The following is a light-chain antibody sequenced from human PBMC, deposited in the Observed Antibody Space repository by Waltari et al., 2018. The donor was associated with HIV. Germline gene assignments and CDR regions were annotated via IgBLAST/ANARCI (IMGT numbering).Light chain of an antibody. Sequence: QSALTQPASVSGSPGQSITISCIGSSNDVGDYNHVAWYQQHPDKAPKLLIYYVTNRPPGVSNRFSCSKSGNTASLAISGLQAEDEADYFCTAYKYSTRSYVFGTGTKVTVL. CDR1: SNDVGDYNH. J-gene: IGLJ1*01. V-gene: IGLV2-14*03. CDR3: TAYKYSTRSYV. CDR2: YVT.